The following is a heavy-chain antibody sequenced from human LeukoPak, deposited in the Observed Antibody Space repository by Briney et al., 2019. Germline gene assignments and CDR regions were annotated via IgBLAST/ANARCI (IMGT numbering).Heavy chain of an antibody. D-gene: IGHD3-22*01. CDR1: GYTFTGYY. CDR3: ARVRSGYYYDSSGYYYDY. CDR2: INPNSGGT. Sequence: GASVKVSCKASGYTFTGYYMHWVRQAPGQGLEWMGWINPNSGGTNYAQKFRGRVTMTRDTSISTAYMELSRLRSDDTAVYYCARVRSGYYYDSSGYYYDYWGQGTLVTVSS. V-gene: IGHV1-2*02. J-gene: IGHJ4*02.